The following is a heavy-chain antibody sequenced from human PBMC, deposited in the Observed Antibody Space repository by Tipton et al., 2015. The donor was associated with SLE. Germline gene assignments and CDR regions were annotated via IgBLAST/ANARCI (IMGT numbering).Heavy chain of an antibody. CDR1: GGSISSYY. Sequence: TLSLTCTVSGGSISSYYWSWIRQPPGKGLEWIGYIYYSGSTNNNPSLKSRVTISVDTSKNQFSLKLSSVTAADTAVYYCARGGGSDAFDIWGQGTMVTVSS. V-gene: IGHV4-59*01. D-gene: IGHD4-23*01. CDR2: IYYSGST. J-gene: IGHJ3*02. CDR3: ARGGGSDAFDI.